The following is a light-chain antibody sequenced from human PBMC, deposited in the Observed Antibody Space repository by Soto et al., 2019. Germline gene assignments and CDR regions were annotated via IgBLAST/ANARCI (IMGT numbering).Light chain of an antibody. CDR2: DAS. Sequence: IHQTKTHSTLSASVGDRVTITCRASQSISSWLAWYQQKPGKAPKLLIYDASSLENGVPSRFSGSGSGTEFTLTISSLQPDDFATYYCQQYNSYSYTLGQGTKVDIK. CDR1: QSISSW. J-gene: IGKJ2*01. CDR3: QQYNSYSYT. V-gene: IGKV1-5*01.